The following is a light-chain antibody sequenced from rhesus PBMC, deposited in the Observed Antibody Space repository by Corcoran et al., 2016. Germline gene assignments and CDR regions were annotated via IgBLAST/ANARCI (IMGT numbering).Light chain of an antibody. CDR2: KAS. V-gene: IGKV1-22*01. J-gene: IGKJ1*01. Sequence: DIQMTQSPSSLSASVGDTVTITCRASQGISNWLAWYQQKPGKAPKLLIYKASSLKSGVPSRFRGSGSGTDFTLTISSLQSEDFAIYYCQQYSSRPWTFGQGTKVEIK. CDR3: QQYSSRPWT. CDR1: QGISNW.